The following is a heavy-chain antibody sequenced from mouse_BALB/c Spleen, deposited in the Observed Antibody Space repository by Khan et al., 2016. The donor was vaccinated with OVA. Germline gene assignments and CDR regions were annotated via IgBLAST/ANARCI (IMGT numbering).Heavy chain of an antibody. J-gene: IGHJ4*01. D-gene: IGHD2-5*01. CDR3: ATDSNYMDY. CDR1: GYSITSGYS. V-gene: IGHV3-1*02. CDR2: IYYSGII. Sequence: EVQLQESGPDLVKPSQSLSLTCTVTGYSITSGYSWHWIRQFPGNKLEWLGYIYYSGIINFNPSLKSRISITRDTSKNKFFLQLNSVTAEDTATYYCATDSNYMDYWGQGTSVTVSS.